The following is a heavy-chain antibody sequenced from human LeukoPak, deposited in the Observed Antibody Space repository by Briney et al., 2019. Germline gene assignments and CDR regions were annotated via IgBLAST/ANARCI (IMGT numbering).Heavy chain of an antibody. D-gene: IGHD6-19*01. CDR3: ARDTELAVSGTFALHPKFDY. V-gene: IGHV1-2*02. Sequence: ASVKVSCKASGYTFTGYYMHWVRQAPGQGLEWMGWINPNSGGTNYAQRFQGRVTMTRDTSISTAYMELSRLRSDDTAVYYCARDTELAVSGTFALHPKFDYWGQGTLATVSS. J-gene: IGHJ4*02. CDR1: GYTFTGYY. CDR2: INPNSGGT.